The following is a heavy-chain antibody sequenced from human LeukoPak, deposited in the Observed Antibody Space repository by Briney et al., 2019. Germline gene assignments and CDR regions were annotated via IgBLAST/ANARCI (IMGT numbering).Heavy chain of an antibody. J-gene: IGHJ6*03. V-gene: IGHV3-48*01. CDR2: ISSSSSTI. Sequence: GGSLRLSCAASGFTFSTNSMNWVRQAPGKGLEWVSYISSSSSTIYYADSVKGRFTISRDNAKNSLYLQMNSLRAEDTAVYYCARLDSSGWYDYYYYYMDVWGKGTTVTVSS. CDR3: ARLDSSGWYDYYYYYMDV. CDR1: GFTFSTNS. D-gene: IGHD6-19*01.